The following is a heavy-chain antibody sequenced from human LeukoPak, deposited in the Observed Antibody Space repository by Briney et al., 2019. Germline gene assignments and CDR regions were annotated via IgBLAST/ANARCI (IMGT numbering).Heavy chain of an antibody. D-gene: IGHD1-26*01. CDR3: ARDGGSYSPYNWFDP. Sequence: GGSLRLSCAASGFTFSSYAMHWVRQAPGKGLEWVAVISYDGSNKYYADSVKGRFTISRDNSKNTLYLQMNSLRAEDTAVYYCARDGGSYSPYNWFDPWGQGTLVTVSS. J-gene: IGHJ5*02. CDR2: ISYDGSNK. CDR1: GFTFSSYA. V-gene: IGHV3-30-3*01.